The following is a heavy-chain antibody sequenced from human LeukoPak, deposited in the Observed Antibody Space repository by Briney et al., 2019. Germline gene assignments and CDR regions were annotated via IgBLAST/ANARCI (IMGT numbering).Heavy chain of an antibody. CDR1: GYTFTGYY. V-gene: IGHV1-69*13. CDR3: ASGEGGSYFQFWY. D-gene: IGHD1-26*01. Sequence: WASVKVSCKASGYTFTGYYMHWVRQAPGQGLEWLGGIIPLTGTVEYAQNVKDRVTLTADEVTSTFYMDLITLRSEDTGVYFCASGEGGSYFQFWYWGQGTQVTVSS. J-gene: IGHJ4*02. CDR2: IIPLTGTV.